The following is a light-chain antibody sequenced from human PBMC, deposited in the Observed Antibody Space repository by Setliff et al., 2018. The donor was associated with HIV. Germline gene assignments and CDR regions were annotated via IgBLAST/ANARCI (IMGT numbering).Light chain of an antibody. CDR3: QVWDSSSDHPVYV. CDR2: DDS. V-gene: IGLV3-21*03. Sequence: SYELTQPPSVSVAPGKTARITCGGNNIGSKSVHWHQQKPGQAPVLVVYDDSDRPSGIPERFSGSNSGNTATLTISRVEAGDEADYYCQVWDSSSDHPVYVYGTGTRSPS. CDR1: NIGSKS. J-gene: IGLJ1*01.